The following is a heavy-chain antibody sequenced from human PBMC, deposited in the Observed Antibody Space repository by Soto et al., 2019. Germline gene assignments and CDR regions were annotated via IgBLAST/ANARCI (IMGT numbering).Heavy chain of an antibody. D-gene: IGHD6-13*01. CDR2: IIPILGIA. CDR3: ARDPPGAAAAGTVEN. Sequence: SVKVSCKASGGTFSSYTISWVRQAPGQGLEWMGRIIPILGIANYAQKFQGRVTITADKSTSTAYMELSSLRSEDTAVYYCARDPPGAAAAGTVENWGQGTLVTVSS. V-gene: IGHV1-69*04. J-gene: IGHJ4*02. CDR1: GGTFSSYT.